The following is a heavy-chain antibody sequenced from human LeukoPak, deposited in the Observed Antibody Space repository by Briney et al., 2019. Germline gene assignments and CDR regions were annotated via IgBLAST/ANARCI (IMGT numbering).Heavy chain of an antibody. CDR1: GYSFTSYW. CDR2: IYPGDSDT. Sequence: GESLKISCKGSGYSFTSYWIGWVRQMPGKGLEGMGIIYPGDSDTRYSPSFQGQVTISADKSISTAYLQWSSLKASDTAMYYCARHWPSYDSSGYRLFNWFDPWGQGTLVTVSS. D-gene: IGHD3-22*01. J-gene: IGHJ5*02. CDR3: ARHWPSYDSSGYRLFNWFDP. V-gene: IGHV5-51*01.